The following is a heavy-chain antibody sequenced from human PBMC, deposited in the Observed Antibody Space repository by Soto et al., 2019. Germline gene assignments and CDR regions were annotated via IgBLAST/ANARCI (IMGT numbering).Heavy chain of an antibody. V-gene: IGHV1-2*04. CDR3: AREGADIVVVPAEFGMDV. J-gene: IGHJ6*02. CDR1: GYTFTGYY. D-gene: IGHD2-2*01. Sequence: GASVKVSCKASGYTFTGYYMHWVRQAPGQGLEWMGWINPNSGGTNYAQKFQGWVTMTRDTSISTAYMELSRLRSDDTAVYYCAREGADIVVVPAEFGMDVWGQGTTVTVSS. CDR2: INPNSGGT.